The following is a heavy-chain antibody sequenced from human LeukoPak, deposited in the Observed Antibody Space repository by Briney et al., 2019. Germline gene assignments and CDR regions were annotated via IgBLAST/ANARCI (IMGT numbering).Heavy chain of an antibody. CDR1: GDSISNSNYY. CDR3: AGHTRVTTVVRVCGMDV. D-gene: IGHD2-15*01. V-gene: IGHV4-39*01. J-gene: IGHJ6*02. Sequence: SETLSLTCTVSGDSISNSNYYWAWIRQSPGKGLEWIGSIYYTGSTYDNPFLKSRVTISIDTSKNQFSLKLPSVTAADSALYYCAGHTRVTTVVRVCGMDVWGQGTTVTVSS. CDR2: IYYTGST.